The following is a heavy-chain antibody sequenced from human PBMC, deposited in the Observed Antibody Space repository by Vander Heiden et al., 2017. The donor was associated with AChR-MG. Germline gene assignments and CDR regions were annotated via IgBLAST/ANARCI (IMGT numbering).Heavy chain of an antibody. CDR3: AKGVRDDILTGPPVY. J-gene: IGHJ4*02. V-gene: IGHV3-9*01. CDR2: ISWNSGSI. CDR1: GFTFDDYA. Sequence: EVQLVASGGGSVQPGRSLSLSCAAPGFTFDDYAMHWGLQGPGKGLEWVSGISWNSGSIGYADSVKGRFTISRDNAKNSLYLQMNSLRAEDTALYYCAKGVRDDILTGPPVYWGQGTLVTVSS. D-gene: IGHD3-9*01.